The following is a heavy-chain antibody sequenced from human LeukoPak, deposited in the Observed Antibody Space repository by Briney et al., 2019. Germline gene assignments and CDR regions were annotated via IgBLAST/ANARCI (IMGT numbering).Heavy chain of an antibody. D-gene: IGHD3-16*01. J-gene: IGHJ5*02. V-gene: IGHV4-4*02. CDR2: IYHSGST. Sequence: ASETLSLTCAVSGGSVSGSNWWSWVRQSPGKGLEWIGEIYHSGSTNYNPSFKSRVTMSIDKSKKEFSLKLSSVSAADTAIYYCAGGVYYYPWGRTGWFDPCGKEALVTVSS. CDR1: GGSVSGSNW. CDR3: AGGVYYYPWGRTGWFDP.